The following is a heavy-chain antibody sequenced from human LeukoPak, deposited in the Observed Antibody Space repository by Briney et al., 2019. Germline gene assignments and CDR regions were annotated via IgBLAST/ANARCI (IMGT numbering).Heavy chain of an antibody. CDR2: IIPIFGTA. CDR1: GGTFSSYA. CDR3: ARAMYYDSSGYFSAFGY. V-gene: IGHV1-69*06. J-gene: IGHJ4*02. D-gene: IGHD3-22*01. Sequence: SVKVSCKASGGTFSSYAISWVRQAPGQGLEWMGGIIPIFGTANYAQKFQGRVTITADKSTSTAYMELSSLRSEDTAVYYCARAMYYDSSGYFSAFGYWGQGTLVTVSS.